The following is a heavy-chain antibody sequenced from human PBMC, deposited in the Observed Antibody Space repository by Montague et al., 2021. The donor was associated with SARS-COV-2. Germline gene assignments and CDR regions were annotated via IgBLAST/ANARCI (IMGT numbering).Heavy chain of an antibody. Sequence: SLRLSCAASGFTFSSYAMHWVRQAPGKGLEWVAVISYDGSNKYYADSVKGRFTISRDNSKNTPYLQRNSLRAEDTAVYYCASMLSGWYASDYWGQGTLVTVSS. CDR1: GFTFSSYA. D-gene: IGHD6-19*01. V-gene: IGHV3-30*04. CDR3: ASMLSGWYASDY. J-gene: IGHJ4*02. CDR2: ISYDGSNK.